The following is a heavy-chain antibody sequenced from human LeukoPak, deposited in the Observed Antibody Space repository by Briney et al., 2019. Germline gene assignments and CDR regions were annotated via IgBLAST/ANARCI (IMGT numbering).Heavy chain of an antibody. CDR2: MNPNSGNT. CDR1: GYTFTSYD. J-gene: IGHJ4*02. D-gene: IGHD6-19*01. CDR3: ARGFGGSGWYGGDY. V-gene: IGHV1-8*01. Sequence: ASVKVSCKASGYTFTSYDFNWLRQATGQGLEWMGWMNPNSGNTGYAQKFQGRVTMTRNTSISTAYMELSSLRSEDTAVYYCARGFGGSGWYGGDYWGQGTLVTVSS.